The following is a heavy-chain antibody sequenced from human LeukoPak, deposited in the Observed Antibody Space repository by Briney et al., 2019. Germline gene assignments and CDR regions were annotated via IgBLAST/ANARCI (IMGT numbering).Heavy chain of an antibody. Sequence: PSETLSLTCTVSGGSISSGSYYWSWIRQPAGKGLEWIGRIYTSGSTNYNPSLKSRVTISVDTSKNQFSLKLSSVTAADTAVYYCARALCGSGLCDYYYYYMDVWGKGTTVTISS. CDR2: IYTSGST. D-gene: IGHD3-10*01. CDR1: GGSISSGSYY. J-gene: IGHJ6*03. CDR3: ARALCGSGLCDYYYYYMDV. V-gene: IGHV4-61*02.